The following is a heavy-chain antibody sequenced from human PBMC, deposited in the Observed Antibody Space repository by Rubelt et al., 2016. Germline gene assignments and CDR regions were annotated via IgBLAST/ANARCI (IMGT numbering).Heavy chain of an antibody. CDR1: GGTFSSYA. CDR3: ASSLPNLFGIAARDYYYYYGMDV. V-gene: IGHV1-69*01. Sequence: QVQLVQSGAEVKKPGSSVKVSCKASGGTFSSYAISWVRPAPGQGLEWMGGIIPIFGTANYAQKFQGRVTITADESTSTAYMELSSLRSEDTAVYYCASSLPNLFGIAARDYYYYYGMDVWGQGTTVTVSS. D-gene: IGHD6-6*01. J-gene: IGHJ6*02. CDR2: IIPIFGTA.